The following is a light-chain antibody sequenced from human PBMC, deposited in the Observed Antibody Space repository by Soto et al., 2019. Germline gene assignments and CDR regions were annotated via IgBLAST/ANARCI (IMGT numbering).Light chain of an antibody. V-gene: IGKV3-11*01. J-gene: IGKJ3*01. Sequence: EIVLTQSPATLSFSPGERATLSCRASQSISSYLAWYQQKTDQAPRLLIYDASNRATGIPARFSGSGSGTDFTLTISSLEPEDFTVYYCHQRSTWPFTFGPGTKVDIK. CDR3: HQRSTWPFT. CDR1: QSISSY. CDR2: DAS.